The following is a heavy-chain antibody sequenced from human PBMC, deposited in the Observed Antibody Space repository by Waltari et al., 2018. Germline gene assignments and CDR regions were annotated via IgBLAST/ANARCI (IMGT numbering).Heavy chain of an antibody. CDR2: IYYSGST. CDR1: GGSISSYY. CDR3: ARHQIAKYSSGWEFDY. J-gene: IGHJ4*02. D-gene: IGHD6-19*01. V-gene: IGHV4-59*08. Sequence: QVQLQESGPGLVKPSETLSLTCTVSGGSISSYYWSWIRQPPGKGLEWIGYIYYSGSTNYNPSLKSRVTISVDTSKNQFSLKLSSVTAADTAVYYCARHQIAKYSSGWEFDYWGQGTLVTVSS.